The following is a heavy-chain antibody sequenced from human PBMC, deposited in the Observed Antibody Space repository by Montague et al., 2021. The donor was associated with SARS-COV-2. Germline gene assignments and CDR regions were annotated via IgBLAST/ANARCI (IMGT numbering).Heavy chain of an antibody. J-gene: IGHJ4*02. Sequence: CAISGDSVSSNIATWNWIRQSPSRGLEWLGRTYYRSKWYNDYAESVKSRITIDPDTSKHQFSLHPNSVTPEDTAVYYCARIPVGSKYYFDFWGRGTLVTVSS. CDR1: GDSVSSNIAT. CDR2: TYYRSKWYN. D-gene: IGHD2-2*01. CDR3: ARIPVGSKYYFDF. V-gene: IGHV6-1*01.